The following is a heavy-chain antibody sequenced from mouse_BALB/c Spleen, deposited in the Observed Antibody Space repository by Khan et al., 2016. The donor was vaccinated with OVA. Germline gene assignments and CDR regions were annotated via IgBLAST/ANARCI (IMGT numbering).Heavy chain of an antibody. J-gene: IGHJ3*01. CDR1: GFTFSTYA. V-gene: IGHV5-9-3*01. Sequence: EVKLVESGGGLVKPGGSLKLSCAASGFTFSTYAMSWVRQTPEKRLEWVATISSDGDYTYYPDNVTGRFTIARDNAKNTLYLKMSSLRSEDTAMYYCARSPYGNFDYWGQGTLVTVSA. CDR2: ISSDGDYT. D-gene: IGHD2-1*01. CDR3: ARSPYGNFDY.